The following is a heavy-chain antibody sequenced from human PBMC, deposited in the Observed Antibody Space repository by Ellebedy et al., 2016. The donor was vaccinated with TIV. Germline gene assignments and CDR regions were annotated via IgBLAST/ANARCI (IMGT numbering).Heavy chain of an antibody. D-gene: IGHD3-10*01. Sequence: ASVKVSCKASGYTFTGYYMHWVRQAPGQGLEWMGWINPNSGGTNYEQKFQGRVTMTRDTSISKAYMELSRLRSDDTAVYYCARVMVGEDYYGSGTARFDPWGQGTLVTVSS. CDR2: INPNSGGT. J-gene: IGHJ5*02. CDR1: GYTFTGYY. CDR3: ARVMVGEDYYGSGTARFDP. V-gene: IGHV1-2*02.